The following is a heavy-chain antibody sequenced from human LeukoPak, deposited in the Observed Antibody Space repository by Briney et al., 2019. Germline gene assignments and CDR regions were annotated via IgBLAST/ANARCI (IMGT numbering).Heavy chain of an antibody. CDR2: INHSGST. V-gene: IGHV4-34*01. CDR1: GGSFSGYY. Sequence: SETLSLTCAVYGGSFSGYYWSWIRQPPGKGLEWIWEINHSGSTNYNPSLKSRVTISVDTSKNQFSLKLSSVTAADTAVYYCARGLHGGKGGYNYWGQGTLVTVSS. D-gene: IGHD4-23*01. CDR3: ARGLHGGKGGYNY. J-gene: IGHJ4*02.